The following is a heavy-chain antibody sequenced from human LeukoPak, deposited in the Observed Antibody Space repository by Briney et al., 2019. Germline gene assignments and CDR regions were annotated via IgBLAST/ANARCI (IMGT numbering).Heavy chain of an antibody. CDR1: GYTFTSHD. CDR2: MNANSGNT. V-gene: IGHV1-8*03. CDR3: AREGFDY. J-gene: IGHJ4*02. Sequence: GASVKVSCKASGYTFTSHDINWVRQATGQGLEWMGYMNANSGNTGYAQKFQGRVTFTWDTSIAAAYMDLSSLRSEDTAVYYCAREGFDYWGQGALVTVSS.